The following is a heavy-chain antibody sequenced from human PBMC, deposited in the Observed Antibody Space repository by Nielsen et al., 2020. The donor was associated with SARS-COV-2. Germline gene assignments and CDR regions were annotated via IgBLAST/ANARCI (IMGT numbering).Heavy chain of an antibody. CDR3: AREDIVVVVAATPYYYYGMDV. V-gene: IGHV3-7*03. CDR1: GFTFSSYW. D-gene: IGHD2-15*01. J-gene: IGHJ6*02. Sequence: GESLKISCAASGFTFSSYWMSWVRQAPGKGLEWVANIKQDGSEKYYVDSVKGRFTISRDNAKNSLYLQMNSLRAEDTAVYYCAREDIVVVVAATPYYYYGMDVWGQGTTVTVSS. CDR2: IKQDGSEK.